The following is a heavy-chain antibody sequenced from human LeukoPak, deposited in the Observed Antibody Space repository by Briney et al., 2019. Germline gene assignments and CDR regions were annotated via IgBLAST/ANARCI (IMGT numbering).Heavy chain of an antibody. Sequence: GGSLRLSCAASGLTFSTYSMSWVRQAPGKGLEWVSSISSSGSYIYYADSVKGRFTISRDNAKNSLFLQMNSLRAEDTAVYYCARDAPDYDILTGYYIPPIDYWGQGTLVTVSS. D-gene: IGHD3-9*01. V-gene: IGHV3-21*01. J-gene: IGHJ4*02. CDR2: ISSSGSYI. CDR1: GLTFSTYS. CDR3: ARDAPDYDILTGYYIPPIDY.